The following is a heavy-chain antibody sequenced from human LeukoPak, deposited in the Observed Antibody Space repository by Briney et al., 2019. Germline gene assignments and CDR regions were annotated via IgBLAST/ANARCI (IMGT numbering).Heavy chain of an antibody. CDR2: GSDSGGT. J-gene: IGHJ5*02. V-gene: IGHV4-34*01. D-gene: IGHD1-26*01. CDR1: GESLYGHY. CDR3: AKNGQSGFSFDP. Sequence: SETLSLTCAVYGESLYGHYWSWIRQSPGKGLEWIGEGSDSGGTKFNPSLKSRATISADTSKNQFSLRLSSVTAADTAVYHCAKNGQSGFSFDPWGQGTLVTVYS.